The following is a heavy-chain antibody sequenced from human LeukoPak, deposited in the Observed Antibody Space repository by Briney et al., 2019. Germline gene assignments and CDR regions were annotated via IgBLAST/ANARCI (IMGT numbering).Heavy chain of an antibody. V-gene: IGHV1-69*13. CDR2: IIPIFGTA. D-gene: IGHD7-27*01. CDR3: VRTPPNWGFDY. CDR1: GGTFSSYA. J-gene: IGHJ4*02. Sequence: ASVKVSCKASGGTFSSYAISWVRQAPGQGLEWMGGIIPIFGTANYAQKFQGRVTITADESTSTAYMELSSLRSEDTAIYCCVRTPPNWGFDYWGQGTLVTVSS.